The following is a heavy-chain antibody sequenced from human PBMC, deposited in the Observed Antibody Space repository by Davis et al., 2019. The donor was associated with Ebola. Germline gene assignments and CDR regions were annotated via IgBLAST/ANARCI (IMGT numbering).Heavy chain of an antibody. CDR2: IRSKANSYAT. Sequence: GESLKISCAASGFTFSGSAMHWVRQASGKGLEWVGRIRSKANSYATAYAASVKGRFTISRDDSKNTLYLQMNSLKTEDTAMYYCMSRGLVSATDEAFDIWGQGTVVTVSS. D-gene: IGHD1-1*01. V-gene: IGHV3-73*01. CDR3: MSRGLVSATDEAFDI. CDR1: GFTFSGSA. J-gene: IGHJ3*02.